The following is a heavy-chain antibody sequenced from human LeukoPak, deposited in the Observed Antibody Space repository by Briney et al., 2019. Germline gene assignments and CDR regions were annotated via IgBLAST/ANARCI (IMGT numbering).Heavy chain of an antibody. J-gene: IGHJ4*02. CDR2: IYESGTT. CDR1: GESRNSYY. V-gene: IGHV4-34*01. Sequence: SETLSLTCAVYGESRNSYYWSWFRQPPAAGLEWIGEIYESGTTEYNPSLKSRVTISMVPSKQQFSLSLSSVTAADTAVYYCARGAWATRLGSWGLGTPVIVSS. D-gene: IGHD2-15*01. CDR3: ARGAWATRLGS.